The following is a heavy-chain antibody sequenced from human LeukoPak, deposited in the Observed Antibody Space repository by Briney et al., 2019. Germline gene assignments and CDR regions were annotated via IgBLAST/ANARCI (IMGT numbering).Heavy chain of an antibody. CDR1: GFNFSSYW. CDR2: ISGSGGST. CDR3: AKAKGSGLKYYFDY. D-gene: IGHD6-19*01. J-gene: IGHJ4*02. Sequence: GGSLRLSCAASGFNFSSYWMSWVRQAPGKGLEWVSGISGSGGSTHYADSVKGRFTISRDNSKNTLYLQMSSLRAEDTAVYYCAKAKGSGLKYYFDYWGQGTLVTVSS. V-gene: IGHV3-23*01.